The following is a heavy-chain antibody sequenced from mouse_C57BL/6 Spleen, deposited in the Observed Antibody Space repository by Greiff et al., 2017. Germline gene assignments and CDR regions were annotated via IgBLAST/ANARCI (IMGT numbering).Heavy chain of an antibody. CDR3: ARTPNYYGSSYGYFDV. V-gene: IGHV1-78*01. CDR1: GYTFTDHT. CDR2: IYPRDGST. D-gene: IGHD1-1*01. Sequence: VKLMESDAELVKPGASVKISCKVSGYTFTDHTIHWMKQRPEQGLEWIGYIYPRDGSTKYNEKFKGKATLTADKSSSTAYMQLNSLTSEDSAVYFCARTPNYYGSSYGYFDVWGTGTTVTVSS. J-gene: IGHJ1*03.